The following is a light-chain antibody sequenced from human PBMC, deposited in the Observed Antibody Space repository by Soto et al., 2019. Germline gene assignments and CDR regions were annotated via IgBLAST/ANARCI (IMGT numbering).Light chain of an antibody. Sequence: EIVMTQSPATLSVSPGERATLSCRASQSVNSNLAWYRQKPGQAPRLLISDASTRATGVPARFSGSGPGTEFTITVSSLQSEDSGIYYCQQYNFWPPLSFGGGTKVESK. CDR1: QSVNSN. V-gene: IGKV3-15*01. J-gene: IGKJ4*01. CDR2: DAS. CDR3: QQYNFWPPLS.